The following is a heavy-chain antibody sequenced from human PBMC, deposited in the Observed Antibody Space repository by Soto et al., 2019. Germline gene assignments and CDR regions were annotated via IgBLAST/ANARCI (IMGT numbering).Heavy chain of an antibody. CDR2: IYYSGST. D-gene: IGHD4-4*01. CDR1: GGSISSYY. Sequence: SETLSLTCTVSGGSISSYYWSWIRQPPGKGLEWIGYIYYSGSTNYNPSLKSRVTISVDTSKNQFSLKLSSVTAADMAVYYCARGDYSNYDQTAYYYYMDVWGKGTTVTVSS. J-gene: IGHJ6*03. V-gene: IGHV4-59*01. CDR3: ARGDYSNYDQTAYYYYMDV.